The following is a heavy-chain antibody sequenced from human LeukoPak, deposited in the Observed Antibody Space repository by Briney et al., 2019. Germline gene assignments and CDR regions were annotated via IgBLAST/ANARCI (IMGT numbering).Heavy chain of an antibody. CDR3: TRSGRGGAFDI. J-gene: IGHJ3*02. V-gene: IGHV3-74*03. CDR2: IYSDGRRT. Sequence: GGSLRLSCAASGFTFSSYWMHWGRQAPGKGLVWVARIYSDGRRTTYADSVKGRFTISGDNAKNTLYLQMNSLRVDDTAVYYCTRSGRGGAFDIWGQGTTVTVSS. D-gene: IGHD1-26*01. CDR1: GFTFSSYW.